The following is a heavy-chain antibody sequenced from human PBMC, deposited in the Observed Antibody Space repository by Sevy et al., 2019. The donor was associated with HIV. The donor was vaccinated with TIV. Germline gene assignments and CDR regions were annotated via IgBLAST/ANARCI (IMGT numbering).Heavy chain of an antibody. V-gene: IGHV1-18*04. CDR3: ARELGYCSSTSCYGGYYYYMDV. D-gene: IGHD2-2*01. CDR1: GYTFTSYG. J-gene: IGHJ6*03. Sequence: ASVKVSCKASGYTFTSYGISWVRQAPGQGLEWMGWISAYNGNTNYAQKLQGRVTMTTDTSTSTAYMGLRSLRSDDTAVYYCARELGYCSSTSCYGGYYYYMDVWGKGTTVTVSS. CDR2: ISAYNGNT.